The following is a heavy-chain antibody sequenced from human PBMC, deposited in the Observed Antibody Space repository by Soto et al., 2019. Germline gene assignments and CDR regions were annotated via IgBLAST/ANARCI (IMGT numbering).Heavy chain of an antibody. CDR2: IKQDGSEK. CDR1: GFTFSSYW. V-gene: IGHV3-7*04. D-gene: IGHD1-7*01. CDR3: ARGGPTGTTFYYGMDV. Sequence: PGGSLRLSCAASGFTFSSYWMSWVRQAPGKGLEWVANIKQDGSEKYYVDSVKGRFTISRDNAKNSLYLQMNSLRAEDTAVYYCARGGPTGTTFYYGMDVWGQGTTVTVSS. J-gene: IGHJ6*02.